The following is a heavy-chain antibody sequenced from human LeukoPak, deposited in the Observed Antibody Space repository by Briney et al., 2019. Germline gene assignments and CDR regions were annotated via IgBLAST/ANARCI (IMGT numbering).Heavy chain of an antibody. CDR3: ARHGGRSGGTMGALDS. J-gene: IGHJ4*02. CDR2: IYDSGST. D-gene: IGHD4-23*01. CDR1: GGSIRSSYYY. V-gene: IGHV4-39*01. Sequence: SETLSLTCTVSGGSIRSSYYYWGWIRQPPGKGLEWIGSIYDSGSTYYNPSLKSRVTISVDTSKNQFSLKLNSVTAADTAVYYCARHGGRSGGTMGALDSWGQGSLVTVSS.